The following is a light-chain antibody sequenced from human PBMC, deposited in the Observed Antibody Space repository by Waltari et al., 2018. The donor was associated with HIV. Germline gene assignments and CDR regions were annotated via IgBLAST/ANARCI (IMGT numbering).Light chain of an antibody. CDR2: DVN. Sequence: QSALTQPRSMSGSPGQSVTISCTGTSSDVGGYNYVSWYQQHPGKAPKLMIFDVNKRPSGVPDRFSGSKAGNTASLTISGLQAEDEADYYCCSYADKYTWVFGGGTKLAVL. V-gene: IGLV2-11*01. CDR1: SSDVGGYNY. CDR3: CSYADKYTWV. J-gene: IGLJ3*02.